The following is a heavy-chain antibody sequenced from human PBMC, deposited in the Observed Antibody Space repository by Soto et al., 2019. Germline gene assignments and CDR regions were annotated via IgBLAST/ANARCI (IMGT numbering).Heavy chain of an antibody. CDR3: AKLVIGYCSGNTCDDY. CDR1: GFTFSYG. J-gene: IGHJ4*02. D-gene: IGHD2-15*01. CDR2: ISYDSSNK. V-gene: IGHV3-30*18. Sequence: VQLLESGGGLIQPGGSPRLSCAASGFTFSYGIHWLRQAPGKGPEWVAYISYDSSNKFYGDSVKGRFTISRDNSKNTQFLQMNSLRAEDTAVYYCAKLVIGYCSGNTCDDYWGQGTLVAVSS.